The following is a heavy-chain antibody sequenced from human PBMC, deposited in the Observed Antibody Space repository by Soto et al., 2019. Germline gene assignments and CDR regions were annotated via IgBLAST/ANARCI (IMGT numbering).Heavy chain of an antibody. Sequence: SQTLSLTCTVSGGSISSSSYYWGWIRQPPGKGLEWIGSIYYSGSTYYNPSLKSRDTISVDTSKNQFSLKLSSVTAADTAVYYCARRSVVPAATDFDYWGQGTLVTVSS. D-gene: IGHD2-2*01. J-gene: IGHJ4*02. V-gene: IGHV4-39*01. CDR3: ARRSVVPAATDFDY. CDR1: GGSISSSSYY. CDR2: IYYSGST.